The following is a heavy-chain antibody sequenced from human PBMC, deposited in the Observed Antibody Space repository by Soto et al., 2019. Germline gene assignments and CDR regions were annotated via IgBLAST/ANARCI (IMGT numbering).Heavy chain of an antibody. V-gene: IGHV4-39*01. J-gene: IGHJ6*02. Sequence: PSETLSLTCTVSGGSISSSSYYWGWIRQPPGKGLEWIGSIYYSGNTYYNPSLKSRVTISVDTSKNQFSLKLSSVTAADTAVYYCASTDSSSAWGMDVWGQGTTVTVSS. CDR3: ASTDSSSAWGMDV. CDR2: IYYSGNT. CDR1: GGSISSSSYY. D-gene: IGHD3-22*01.